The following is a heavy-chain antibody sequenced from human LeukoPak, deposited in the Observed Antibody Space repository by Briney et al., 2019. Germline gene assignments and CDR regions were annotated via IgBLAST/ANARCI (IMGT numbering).Heavy chain of an antibody. V-gene: IGHV1-45*02. Sequence: SVKVSCKASGYTFTYRYMHWVRQAPGQALEWMGWITPFNGNTNYAQKFQDRVTITRDRSMSTAYMELSSLRSEDTAMYYCANGPDGYNTYWGQGTLVTVSS. CDR3: ANGPDGYNTY. CDR1: GYTFTYRY. J-gene: IGHJ4*02. D-gene: IGHD5-24*01. CDR2: ITPFNGNT.